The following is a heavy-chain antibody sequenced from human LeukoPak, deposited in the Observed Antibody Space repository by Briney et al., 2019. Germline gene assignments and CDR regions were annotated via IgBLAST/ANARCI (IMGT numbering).Heavy chain of an antibody. D-gene: IGHD2-2*02. J-gene: IGHJ6*03. V-gene: IGHV3-7*01. CDR2: IKQDGNEK. CDR3: ARMSEAGGVSYTNALYYYYYCMDV. CDR1: GFTFSIYS. Sequence: GGSLRLSCAASGFTFSIYSMSWVRQAPGKGLEWVANIKQDGNEKYYVDSVQGRFTISRDNAKNSLSLQMNSLRAEDTAVYYCARMSEAGGVSYTNALYYYYYCMDVWGTGTTVTVSS.